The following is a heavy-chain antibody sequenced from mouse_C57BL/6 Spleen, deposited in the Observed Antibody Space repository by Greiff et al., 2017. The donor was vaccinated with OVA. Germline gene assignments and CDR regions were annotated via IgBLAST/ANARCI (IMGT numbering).Heavy chain of an antibody. CDR1: GYAFSSSW. Sequence: QVQLQQSGPELVKPGASVKISCKASGYAFSSSWMNWVKQRPGKGLEWIGRIYPGDGDTNYNGKFKGKATLTADTSSSTAYMQLSSLTSEDSAVYFCARSLYYGSSYAMDYWGQGTSVTVSS. D-gene: IGHD1-1*01. V-gene: IGHV1-82*01. CDR3: ARSLYYGSSYAMDY. CDR2: IYPGDGDT. J-gene: IGHJ4*01.